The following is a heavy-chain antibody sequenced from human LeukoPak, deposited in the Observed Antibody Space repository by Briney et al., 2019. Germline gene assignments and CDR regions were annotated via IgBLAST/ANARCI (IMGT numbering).Heavy chain of an antibody. CDR3: AKDRSRGIVQGDPFDY. CDR1: GFTFSSYG. J-gene: IGHJ4*02. Sequence: PGGSLRLSCAASGFTFSSYGMSWVRRAPGKGLEWVSAISGSGGSTYYADSVKGRFTISRDNSKNTLYLQMNSLRAEDTAVYYCAKDRSRGIVQGDPFDYWGQGTLVTVSS. CDR2: ISGSGGST. V-gene: IGHV3-23*01. D-gene: IGHD2-8*01.